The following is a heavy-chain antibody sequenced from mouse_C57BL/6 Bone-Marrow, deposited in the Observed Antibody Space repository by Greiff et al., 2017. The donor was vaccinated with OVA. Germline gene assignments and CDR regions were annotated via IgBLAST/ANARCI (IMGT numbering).Heavy chain of an antibody. CDR2: ISSGGSYT. V-gene: IGHV5-6*01. D-gene: IGHD1-1*01. J-gene: IGHJ3*01. Sequence: EVPGVESGGDLVKPGGSLKLSCAASGFTFSSYGMSWVRQTPDKRLEWVATISSGGSYTYYPDSVKGRVTISRDNAKNTLYLQMSSLKSEDTAMYYCARHYYGSSPAWFAYWGQGTLVTVSA. CDR1: GFTFSSYG. CDR3: ARHYYGSSPAWFAY.